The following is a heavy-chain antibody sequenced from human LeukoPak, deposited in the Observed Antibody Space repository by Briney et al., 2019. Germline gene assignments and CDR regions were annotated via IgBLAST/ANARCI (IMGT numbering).Heavy chain of an antibody. D-gene: IGHD7-27*01. CDR2: INPNSGGT. Sequence: GASVKVSCKSSGYTFTGYYMHWVRQAPVQGLKWMGWINPNSGGTNYAQKFQGRVTMTTDTSTSTAYMELRSLRSDDTAVYYCARDRVELGWGAFEIWGQGTMVTVSS. J-gene: IGHJ3*02. V-gene: IGHV1-2*02. CDR1: GYTFTGYY. CDR3: ARDRVELGWGAFEI.